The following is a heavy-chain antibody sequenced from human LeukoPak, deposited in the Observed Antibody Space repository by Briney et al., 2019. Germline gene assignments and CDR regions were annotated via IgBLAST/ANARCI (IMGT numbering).Heavy chain of an antibody. CDR1: GYTFTDYY. V-gene: IGHV1-2*02. Sequence: VASVKVSCKASGYTFTDYYIHWVRQAPGQGLEWMGWISPNSGGTNYAQKFQGRVTMTRDTSISTAYMELSRLRSDDTAVYYCARELDILTGYYPPFGYWGQGTLVTVSS. J-gene: IGHJ4*02. CDR2: ISPNSGGT. CDR3: ARELDILTGYYPPFGY. D-gene: IGHD3-9*01.